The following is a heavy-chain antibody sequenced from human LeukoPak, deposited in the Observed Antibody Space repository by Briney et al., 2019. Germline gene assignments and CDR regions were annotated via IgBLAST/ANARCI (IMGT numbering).Heavy chain of an antibody. J-gene: IGHJ6*04. D-gene: IGHD6-19*01. V-gene: IGHV4-34*01. Sequence: KPSETLSLTCGVSGGSFSSHYWTWIRQPPEKGLEWIGEINPRGSTNYNPSLESRVTVSADTSRNQLSLSLTSMTAADSAVYFCARGLRQGSAWSWGPKEKSYQYMDVWGTGSTVIVSS. CDR1: GGSFSSHY. CDR2: INPRGST. CDR3: ARGLRQGSAWSWGPKEKSYQYMDV.